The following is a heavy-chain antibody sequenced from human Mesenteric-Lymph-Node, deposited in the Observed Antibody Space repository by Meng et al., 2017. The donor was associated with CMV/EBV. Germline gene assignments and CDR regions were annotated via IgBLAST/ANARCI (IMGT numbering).Heavy chain of an antibody. CDR2: IYSDGSRT. CDR3: ARGGSTYFDY. Sequence: GESLKISCSASGFTFNNAWMIWVRQAPGKGLVWVSRIYSDGSRTNYADSVKGRFTISRDNAKNTLYLQMNSLRAEDTAVYYCARGGSTYFDYWGQGTLVTVSS. D-gene: IGHD1-1*01. V-gene: IGHV3-74*01. CDR1: GFTFNNAW. J-gene: IGHJ4*02.